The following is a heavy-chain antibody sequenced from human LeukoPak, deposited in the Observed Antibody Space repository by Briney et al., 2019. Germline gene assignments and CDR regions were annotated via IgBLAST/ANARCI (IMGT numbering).Heavy chain of an antibody. D-gene: IGHD6-19*01. V-gene: IGHV4-34*01. CDR2: INHSGST. Sequence: NPSETLSLTCAVYGGSFSGYYWSWIRQPPGKGLEWIGEINHSGSTNYNPSLRSRLTISVDTSKNQFSLKLSSVTAADTAVYYCARENQQWSTRGTYDIWGQGTLVTVSS. CDR3: ARENQQWSTRGTYDI. CDR1: GGSFSGYY. J-gene: IGHJ3*02.